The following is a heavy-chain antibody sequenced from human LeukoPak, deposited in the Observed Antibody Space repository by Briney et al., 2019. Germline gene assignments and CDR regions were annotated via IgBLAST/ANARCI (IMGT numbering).Heavy chain of an antibody. Sequence: ASVKVSCKASGYTFTGYYMHWVRQAPGRGLEWMGWINPNSGGTNYAQKFQGRVTMTRDTSISTAYMELSRLRSDDTAVYYCARAMVRGKNWFDPWGQGTLVTVSS. CDR3: ARAMVRGKNWFDP. CDR2: INPNSGGT. J-gene: IGHJ5*02. D-gene: IGHD3-10*01. CDR1: GYTFTGYY. V-gene: IGHV1-2*02.